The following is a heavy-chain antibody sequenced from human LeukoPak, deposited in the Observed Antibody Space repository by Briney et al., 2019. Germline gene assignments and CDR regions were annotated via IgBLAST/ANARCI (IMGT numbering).Heavy chain of an antibody. CDR2: ISGSTTYK. CDR3: ARALTTYDY. J-gene: IGHJ4*02. V-gene: IGHV3-21*01. CDR1: GFTFSDYS. Sequence: GGSLRLSCAGSGFTFSDYSMHWVRQAPGKGLEWVSSISGSTTYKYYADSVKGRFTISRDYAKNSVFLQMNSLRGDDSAVYYCARALTTYDYWGQGTLVTVSS. D-gene: IGHD2-2*01.